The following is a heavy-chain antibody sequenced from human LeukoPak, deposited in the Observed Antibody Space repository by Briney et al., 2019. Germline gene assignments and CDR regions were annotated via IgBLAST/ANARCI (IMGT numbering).Heavy chain of an antibody. CDR1: GFTFSSYG. J-gene: IGHJ5*02. CDR3: ARDAGNSGYGCDL. V-gene: IGHV3-30*03. Sequence: TGGSLRLSCAASGFTFSSYGMHWVRQAPGKGLEWVAVISYDGSNKYYADSVKGRFTISRDNARNSLYLQMNNLRGEDTAIYYCARDAGNSGYGCDLWGQGTLVTVSS. D-gene: IGHD5-12*01. CDR2: ISYDGSNK.